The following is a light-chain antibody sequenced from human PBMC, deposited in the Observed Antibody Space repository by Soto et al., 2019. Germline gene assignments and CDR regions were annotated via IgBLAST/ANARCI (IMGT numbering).Light chain of an antibody. J-gene: IGLJ2*01. CDR1: SSNIGAGYD. CDR2: GNS. Sequence: QSVLTQPPSVSGAPGQMVTISCTGSSSNIGAGYDVHWYQQLPGTAPKLLIYGNSNRPSGVPDRFSGSKSGTSASLAITGLQAEDEADYDCQSYDSSLSGPVVFGGGTKLTVL. V-gene: IGLV1-40*01. CDR3: QSYDSSLSGPVV.